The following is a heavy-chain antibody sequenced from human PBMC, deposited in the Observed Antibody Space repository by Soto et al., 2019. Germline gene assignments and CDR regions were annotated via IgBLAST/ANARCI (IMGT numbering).Heavy chain of an antibody. CDR3: ARADSTLAYFDL. CDR1: GFTFSDYY. J-gene: IGHJ2*01. D-gene: IGHD5-18*01. CDR2: ISSSSSYI. V-gene: IGHV3-11*05. Sequence: GGSLRLSCAASGFTFSDYYMSWIRQAPGKGLEWVSYISSSSSYINYADSVKGRFTISRDNAKNSLYLQMNSLRAEDTAVYYCARADSTLAYFDLWGRGTLVTVSS.